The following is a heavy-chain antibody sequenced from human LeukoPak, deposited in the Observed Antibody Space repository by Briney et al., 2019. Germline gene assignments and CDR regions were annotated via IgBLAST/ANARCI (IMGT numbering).Heavy chain of an antibody. V-gene: IGHV1-18*01. J-gene: IGHJ4*02. CDR2: ISAY. CDR3: ARRFNYYDSSGYYEGFYFDY. Sequence: ASVKVSCKASGYTFTSYGISWVRQAPGQGLEWMGWISAYAQKFQGRVTMTADTSTSTAYMELRSLRSDDTAVYYCARRFNYYDSSGYYEGFYFDYWGQGTLVTVSS. CDR1: GYTFTSYG. D-gene: IGHD3-22*01.